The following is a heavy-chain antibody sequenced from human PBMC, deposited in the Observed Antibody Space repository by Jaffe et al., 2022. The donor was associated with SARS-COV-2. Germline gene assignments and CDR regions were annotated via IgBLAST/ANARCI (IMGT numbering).Heavy chain of an antibody. Sequence: QVQLVESGGGVVQPGRSLRLSCAASGFTFSSYGMHWVRQAPGKGLEWVAVISYDGSNKYYADSVKGRFTISRDNSKNTLYLQMNSLRAEDTAVYYCAKDGYLGQEYYYDSSGLNWFDPWGQGTLVTVSS. CDR3: AKDGYLGQEYYYDSSGLNWFDP. D-gene: IGHD3-22*01. J-gene: IGHJ5*02. V-gene: IGHV3-30*18. CDR2: ISYDGSNK. CDR1: GFTFSSYG.